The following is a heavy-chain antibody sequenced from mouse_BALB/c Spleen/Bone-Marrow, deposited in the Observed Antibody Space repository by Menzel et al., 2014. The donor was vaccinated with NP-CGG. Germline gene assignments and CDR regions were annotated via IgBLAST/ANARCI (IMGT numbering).Heavy chain of an antibody. CDR1: GYAFTNYL. CDR3: ARHYFDY. Sequence: LVESGAELVRPGTSVKVSCKASGYAFTNYLIEWVKQRPGQGLEWIGVINPGSGGTNYNEKFKGKATLTADKSSSTAYMQLSSLTSDDSAVYFCARHYFDYWGQDPTLTVSS. V-gene: IGHV1-54*01. J-gene: IGHJ2*01. CDR2: INPGSGGT.